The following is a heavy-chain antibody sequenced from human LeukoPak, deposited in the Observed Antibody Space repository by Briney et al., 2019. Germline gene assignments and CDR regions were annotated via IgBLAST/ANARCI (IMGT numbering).Heavy chain of an antibody. D-gene: IGHD4-11*01. CDR2: ICSSGSNK. CDR1: GFTFSSYA. J-gene: IGHJ6*01. V-gene: IGHV3-21*01. CDR3: ARERNGYGNSVGLYYLGMEI. Sequence: GGSLRLSCAASGFTFSSYAMHWVRQAPGKGLEWVASICSSGSNKYYADSVKGRFTISRDNAKNTLYLQMNSLRAEDTAVYYCARERNGYGNSVGLYYLGMEICGERAT.